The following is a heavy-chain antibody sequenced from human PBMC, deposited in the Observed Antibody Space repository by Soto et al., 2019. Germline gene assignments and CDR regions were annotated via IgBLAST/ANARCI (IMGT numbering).Heavy chain of an antibody. D-gene: IGHD2-2*02. CDR2: INHSGST. CDR3: ARTPSADIVVVPAAITYYFDY. V-gene: IGHV4-34*01. Sequence: PSETLSLTCAVYGGSFSGYYWSWIRQPPGKGLEWIGEINHSGSTNYNPSLKSRVTISVDTSKNQFSLKLSSVTAADTAVYYCARTPSADIVVVPAAITYYFDYWGQGTLVTVSS. CDR1: GGSFSGYY. J-gene: IGHJ4*02.